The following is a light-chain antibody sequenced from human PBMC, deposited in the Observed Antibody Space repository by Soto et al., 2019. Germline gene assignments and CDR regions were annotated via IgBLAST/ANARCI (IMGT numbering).Light chain of an antibody. CDR3: SSYTSSNTMM. J-gene: IGLJ3*02. V-gene: IGLV2-14*01. CDR2: EVT. Sequence: QSALTQPASVSGSPGQSITISCTGTSSDVGGYKYVSWYQQHPGKAPKLMIYEVTNRPSGVSNRFSGSKSGNTASLTISGLQAEDEADYYCSSYTSSNTMMFGGGTQLTVL. CDR1: SSDVGGYKY.